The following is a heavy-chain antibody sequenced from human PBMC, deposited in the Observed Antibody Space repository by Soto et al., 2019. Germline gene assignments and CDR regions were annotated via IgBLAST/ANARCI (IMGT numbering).Heavy chain of an antibody. V-gene: IGHV4-34*01. Sequence: SSPLSITRAVFGGSFSGYYWSWIRQPPGRGLEWIGEINHSGSTNYNLSLKSRFTISVDTSKNQFSLKLSSVTAADTAVYYCVGDYETYFDYWGQGTLVTVSS. CDR2: INHSGST. CDR3: VGDYETYFDY. J-gene: IGHJ4*02. CDR1: GGSFSGYY. D-gene: IGHD4-17*01.